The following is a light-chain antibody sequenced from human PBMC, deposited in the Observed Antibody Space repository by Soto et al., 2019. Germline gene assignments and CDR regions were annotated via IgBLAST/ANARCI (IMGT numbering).Light chain of an antibody. J-gene: IGKJ2*01. V-gene: IGKV1-5*01. CDR1: QSISTW. CDR3: QQYDTYSHT. CDR2: DAS. Sequence: DIPMTQSPSIMSASVGDRVSITCRASQSISTWLAWYQQKPGKAPKVLIYDASILKSGVPSRFSGSGSGTEFTLTISSLQPDDFATYYCQQYDTYSHTFGPGTKLEFK.